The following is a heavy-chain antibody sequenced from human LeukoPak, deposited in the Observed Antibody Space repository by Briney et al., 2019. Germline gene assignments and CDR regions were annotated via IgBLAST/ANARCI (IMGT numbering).Heavy chain of an antibody. CDR2: ISWNSGSI. CDR1: GFTFDDYA. V-gene: IGHV3-9*01. D-gene: IGHD4-17*01. CDR3: AILYGDYGRDYFDY. J-gene: IGHJ4*02. Sequence: GGSLRLSCAASGFTFDDYAMHWVRQAPGKGLEWVSGISWNSGSIGYADSVKGRFTISRDNAKNSLYLQMNSLRAEDTAVYYCAILYGDYGRDYFDYWGQGTLVTVSS.